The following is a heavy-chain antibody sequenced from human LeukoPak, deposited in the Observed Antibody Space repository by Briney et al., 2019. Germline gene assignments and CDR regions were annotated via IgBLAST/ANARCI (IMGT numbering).Heavy chain of an antibody. CDR2: ISAYNGNT. Sequence: GASVKVSCKASGYTFTSYGISWVRQAPGQGLEWMGWISAYNGNTNYAQKLQGRVTMTTDTSTSTAYMELRSLRSDDTAVYYCARDGTYSNIVSYYYYYMDVWGKGTTVTVSS. V-gene: IGHV1-18*01. CDR3: ARDGTYSNIVSYYYYYMDV. D-gene: IGHD4-11*01. CDR1: GYTFTSYG. J-gene: IGHJ6*03.